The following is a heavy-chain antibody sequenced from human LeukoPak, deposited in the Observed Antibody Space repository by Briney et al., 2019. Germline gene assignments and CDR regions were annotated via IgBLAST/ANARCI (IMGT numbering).Heavy chain of an antibody. CDR1: GFTFSSYA. J-gene: IGHJ5*02. Sequence: PGGSLRLSCAASGFTFSSYAMHWVRQAPGKGLEWVAFIRYDGSNKYYADSVKGRFTISRDNSKNTLYLQMNSLRAEDTAVYYCARGIMVRGVGDWFDPWGQGTLVTVSS. CDR3: ARGIMVRGVGDWFDP. CDR2: IRYDGSNK. D-gene: IGHD3-10*01. V-gene: IGHV3-30*02.